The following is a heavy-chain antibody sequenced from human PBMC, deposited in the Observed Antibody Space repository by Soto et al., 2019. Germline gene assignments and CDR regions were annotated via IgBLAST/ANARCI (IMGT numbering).Heavy chain of an antibody. CDR2: IYHSGST. Sequence: PSETLSLTCAVSVGSISSGGYSWSWIRQPPGKGLEWIGYIYHSGSTYYNPSLKSRVTISVDRSKNQFSLKLSSVTAADTAVYYCARGSTIFGVAHDGYYGMDVWGQGTTVTVSS. CDR1: VGSISSGGYS. D-gene: IGHD3-3*01. J-gene: IGHJ6*02. CDR3: ARGSTIFGVAHDGYYGMDV. V-gene: IGHV4-30-2*01.